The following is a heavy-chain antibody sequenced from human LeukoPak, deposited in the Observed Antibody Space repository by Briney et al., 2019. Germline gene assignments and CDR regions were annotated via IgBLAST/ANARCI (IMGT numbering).Heavy chain of an antibody. CDR1: GFTFSSYS. J-gene: IGHJ4*02. V-gene: IGHV3-21*01. CDR2: ISSSSSYI. Sequence: GGSLRLSCAASGFTFSSYSMNWVRQAPGKGLEWVSSISSSSSYIYYADSVKGRFTVSRDNAKNTLYLQMNSLRADDTAVYFCIRDLRDHDYWGQGALVTVSS. CDR3: IRDLRDHDY.